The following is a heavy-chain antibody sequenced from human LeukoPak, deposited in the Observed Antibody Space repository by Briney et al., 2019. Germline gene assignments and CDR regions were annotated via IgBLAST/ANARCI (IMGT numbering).Heavy chain of an antibody. Sequence: KESGPALVKPTQTLTLTCTFSGFSLSTSAMRVSWIRQPPGKALEWLALIDWDNDKFYKTSLETRLTISKDTSKNQVVLTMTNMDPVDTATYYCARTYDRSGYLFDYWGQGTLVTVSS. CDR2: IDWDNDK. CDR3: ARTYDRSGYLFDY. CDR1: GFSLSTSAMR. V-gene: IGHV2-70*04. J-gene: IGHJ4*02. D-gene: IGHD3-22*01.